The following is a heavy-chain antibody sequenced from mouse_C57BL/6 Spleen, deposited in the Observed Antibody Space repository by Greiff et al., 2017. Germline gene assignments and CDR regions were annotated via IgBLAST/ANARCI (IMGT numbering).Heavy chain of an antibody. Sequence: QVQLQQSGAELVKPGASVKISCKASGYSFSSYWLNWVKQRPGKGLEWIGQLYPGDGDTNYNGKFKGKATLTADKSSSTAYMQLSSLTSEDSAVYFCARSYYGSSYGYAMDYWGQGTSVTVSS. J-gene: IGHJ4*01. D-gene: IGHD1-1*01. CDR3: ARSYYGSSYGYAMDY. V-gene: IGHV1-80*01. CDR1: GYSFSSYW. CDR2: LYPGDGDT.